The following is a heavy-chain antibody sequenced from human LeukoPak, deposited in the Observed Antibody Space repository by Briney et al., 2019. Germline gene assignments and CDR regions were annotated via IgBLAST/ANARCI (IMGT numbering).Heavy chain of an antibody. CDR1: GGTFSSYG. V-gene: IGHV1-69*05. Sequence: GASVKVSCKASGGTFSSYGISWVRQAPGQGLEWMGGIIPIFGTANYAQEFQGRVTITTDESTSTAYMELSSLRSEDTAVYYCARVWSDYSNDYWGQGTLVTVSS. J-gene: IGHJ4*02. CDR2: IIPIFGTA. CDR3: ARVWSDYSNDY. D-gene: IGHD3-3*01.